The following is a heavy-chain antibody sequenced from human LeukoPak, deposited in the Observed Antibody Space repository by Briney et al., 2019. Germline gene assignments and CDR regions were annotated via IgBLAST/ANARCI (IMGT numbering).Heavy chain of an antibody. CDR2: ISSSSSYI. J-gene: IGHJ4*02. V-gene: IGHV3-21*01. CDR1: GFTFSTYA. D-gene: IGHD4-23*01. Sequence: GGSLRLSCGASGFTFSTYAMAWVRQAPGKGLEWVSSISSSSSYIYYADSVKGRFTISRDNAKNSLYLQMNSLRAEDTAVYYCARDFDGNDYWGQGTLVTVSS. CDR3: ARDFDGNDY.